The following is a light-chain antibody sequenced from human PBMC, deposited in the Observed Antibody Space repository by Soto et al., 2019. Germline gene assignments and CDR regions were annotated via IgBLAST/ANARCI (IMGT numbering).Light chain of an antibody. Sequence: DIQMTQSPSSLSASVGDRVTITCRSSQTITNYLNWYQQKPGKAPKVLINAASTLQSGVPSRFSGSGSGTDFTLTISSLQPEDFATYFCQHGYSTPLTFGGGTKVDIK. V-gene: IGKV1-39*01. CDR1: QTITNY. J-gene: IGKJ4*01. CDR3: QHGYSTPLT. CDR2: AAS.